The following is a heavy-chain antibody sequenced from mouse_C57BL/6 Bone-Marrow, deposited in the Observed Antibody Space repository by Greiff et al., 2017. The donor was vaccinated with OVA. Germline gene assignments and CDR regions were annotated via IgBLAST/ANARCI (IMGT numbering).Heavy chain of an antibody. J-gene: IGHJ4*01. CDR1: GYSITSGYY. V-gene: IGHV3-6*01. Sequence: ESGPGLVKPSQSLSLTCSVTGYSITSGYYWNWIRQFPGNTLEWMGYISYDGSNNYNPSLKNRISITRDTSKNQFFLKLNSVTTEDTATYYCARDPKPLEDYAMDYWGQGTSVTVSS. D-gene: IGHD1-3*01. CDR3: ARDPKPLEDYAMDY. CDR2: ISYDGSN.